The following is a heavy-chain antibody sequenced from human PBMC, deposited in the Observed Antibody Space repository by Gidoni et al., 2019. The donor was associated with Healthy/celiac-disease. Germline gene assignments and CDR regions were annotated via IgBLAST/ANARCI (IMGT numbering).Heavy chain of an antibody. CDR1: GGSISSYY. CDR3: ARENIVVVVAATTRYYYYGMDV. V-gene: IGHV4-59*01. Sequence: QVQLQESGPGLVKPSETLSLTCTVSGGSISSYYWSWIRQPPGKGLEWIGYIYYSGSTNYNPSLKSRVTISVDTSKNQFSLKLSSVTAADTAVYYCARENIVVVVAATTRYYYYGMDVWGQGTTVTVSS. D-gene: IGHD2-15*01. CDR2: IYYSGST. J-gene: IGHJ6*02.